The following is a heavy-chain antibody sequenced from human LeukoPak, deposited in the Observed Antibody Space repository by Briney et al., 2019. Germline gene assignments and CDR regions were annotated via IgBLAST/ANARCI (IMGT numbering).Heavy chain of an antibody. CDR3: ARYEIVVVPAALDY. CDR1: GYTFTSYG. Sequence: ASVKVSCKASGYTFTSYGISWVRQAPGQGLEWMGWISAYNGNTNYAQKFQGRVTMTTDTSTSTAYMELRSLRSDDTAVYYCARYEIVVVPAALDYWGQGTLVTVSS. CDR2: ISAYNGNT. D-gene: IGHD2-2*01. V-gene: IGHV1-18*01. J-gene: IGHJ4*02.